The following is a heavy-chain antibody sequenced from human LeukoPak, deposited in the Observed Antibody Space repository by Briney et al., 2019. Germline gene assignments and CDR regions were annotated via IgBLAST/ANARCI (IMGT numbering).Heavy chain of an antibody. CDR2: ISAYNGNT. V-gene: IGHV1-18*04. D-gene: IGHD1-7*01. CDR1: GYTFTKFS. J-gene: IGHJ4*02. CDR3: ARDTNYADY. Sequence: ASVKVSCKASGYTFTKFSINWVRQAPGQGLEWMGWISAYNGNTNYAQKLQGRVTMTTDTSTSTAYMELRSLRSDDTAVYYCARDTNYADYWGQGTLVTVSS.